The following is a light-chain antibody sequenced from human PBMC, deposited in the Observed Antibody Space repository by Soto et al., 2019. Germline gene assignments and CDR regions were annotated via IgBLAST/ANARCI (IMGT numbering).Light chain of an antibody. J-gene: IGKJ1*01. CDR3: QQYGNLWT. CDR1: QSISNY. Sequence: DIQLTQSPSTLSASVGDRVTISCRASQSISNYLAWYQQKPGKAPKLLIYKASTLESGVPSTFSGSGSGTEFSLTISSLQPDDFASYYCQQYGNLWTFGQGTKVEIK. V-gene: IGKV1-5*03. CDR2: KAS.